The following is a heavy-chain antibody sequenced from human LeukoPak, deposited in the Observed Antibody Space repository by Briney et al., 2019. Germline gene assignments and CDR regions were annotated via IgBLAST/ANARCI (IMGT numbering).Heavy chain of an antibody. Sequence: ASVKLSCKASGYTFTRFGISWVRQAPGQGLEWMGWISAYNGNTNYAQKLEGRVTMTTDTSTSTAYMELRSLRSDDTAVYYCARDYDCSDYHRTPFDFWGQGTLVTVSS. J-gene: IGHJ4*02. CDR2: ISAYNGNT. D-gene: IGHD3-22*01. CDR3: ARDYDCSDYHRTPFDF. CDR1: GYTFTRFG. V-gene: IGHV1-18*01.